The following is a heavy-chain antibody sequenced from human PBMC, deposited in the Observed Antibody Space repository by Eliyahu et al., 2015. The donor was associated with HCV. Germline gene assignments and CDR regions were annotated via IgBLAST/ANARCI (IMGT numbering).Heavy chain of an antibody. V-gene: IGHV2-70*01. Sequence: VTLRESGPALVKPTQTLTLTCTFYGFSLSXSGXCVSWXRQPXGKALEWLXLIDCDDDXYYSTSLKTRLTISKDTSKNQVVLTMTNMDPVDTATYYCALIIHEYSYGYYFDYWGQGTLVTVSS. CDR2: IDCDDDX. J-gene: IGHJ4*02. CDR1: GFSLSXSGXC. D-gene: IGHD5-18*01. CDR3: ALIIHEYSYGYYFDY.